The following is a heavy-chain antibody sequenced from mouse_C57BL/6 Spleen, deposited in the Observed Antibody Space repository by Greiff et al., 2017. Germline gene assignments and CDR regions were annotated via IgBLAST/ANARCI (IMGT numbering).Heavy chain of an antibody. V-gene: IGHV5-16*01. J-gene: IGHJ2*01. CDR1: GFTFSDYY. CDR2: INYDGSST. Sequence: EVKLMESEGGLVQPGSSMKLSCTASGFTFSDYYMAWVRQVPEKGLEWVANINYDGSSTYYLDSLKSRFIISRDNAKNILYLQMSSLKSEDTATYYCAREGYYDYDYFDYWGQGTTLTVSS. D-gene: IGHD2-4*01. CDR3: AREGYYDYDYFDY.